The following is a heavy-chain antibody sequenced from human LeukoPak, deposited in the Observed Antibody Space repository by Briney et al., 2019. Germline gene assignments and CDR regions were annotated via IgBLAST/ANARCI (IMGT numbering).Heavy chain of an antibody. CDR1: GFTFSSYS. V-gene: IGHV3-21*01. CDR3: ARARFSCTNGVCYKKGFDY. J-gene: IGHJ4*02. D-gene: IGHD2-8*01. CDR2: ISSSSSYI. Sequence: GGSLRFSCAASGFTFSSYSMNCVRQAPGKGLEWVSSISSSSSYIYYADSVKGRFTISRDNAKNSLYLQMNSLRAEDTVVYYCARARFSCTNGVCYKKGFDYWGQGTLVTVSS.